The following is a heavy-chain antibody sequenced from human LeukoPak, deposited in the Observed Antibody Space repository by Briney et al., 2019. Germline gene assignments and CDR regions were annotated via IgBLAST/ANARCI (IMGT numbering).Heavy chain of an antibody. CDR3: ARDSSGYYHWFDP. CDR1: GGSISSYY. J-gene: IGHJ5*02. D-gene: IGHD3-22*01. CDR2: IYYSGST. V-gene: IGHV4-59*01. Sequence: SETLSLTCTVSGGSISSYYWSWIRQPPGKGLEWIGYIYYSGSTNYNPSLKSRVTISVDTSKNQFSLKLSSVTAADTAVYYCARDSSGYYHWFDPWAREPWSPSPQ.